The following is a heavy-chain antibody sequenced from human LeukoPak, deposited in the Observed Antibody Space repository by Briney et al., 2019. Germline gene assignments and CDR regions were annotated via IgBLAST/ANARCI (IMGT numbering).Heavy chain of an antibody. CDR1: GFTFSSYA. Sequence: GGSLRLSCAASGFTFSSYAMSWVRQAPGKGLEWVSAISGSGGSTYYADSVEGRFTIIRDNSKNTPYLQMNSLRAEDTAVYYCAKVLHDYYDSSGYTSNFDYWGQGTLVTVSS. D-gene: IGHD3-22*01. CDR3: AKVLHDYYDSSGYTSNFDY. J-gene: IGHJ4*02. CDR2: ISGSGGST. V-gene: IGHV3-23*01.